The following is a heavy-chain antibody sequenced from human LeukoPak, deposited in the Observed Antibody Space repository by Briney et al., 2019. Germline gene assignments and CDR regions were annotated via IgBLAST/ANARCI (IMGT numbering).Heavy chain of an antibody. V-gene: IGHV3-64D*09. J-gene: IGHJ5*02. CDR2: ISSNGHT. Sequence: GGSLRFSCSASGFTFRKYSMHGVRQGPGKGLEYVSAISSNGHTYYADSVKGRFTISRDNSKSTLYLQMSSLRPEDTAVYYCVKDNREEDWFDPWGQGTLVTVPS. CDR3: VKDNREEDWFDP. CDR1: GFTFRKYS. D-gene: IGHD2/OR15-2a*01.